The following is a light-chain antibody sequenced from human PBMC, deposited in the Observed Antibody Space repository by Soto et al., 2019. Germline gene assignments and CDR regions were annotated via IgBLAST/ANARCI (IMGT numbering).Light chain of an antibody. Sequence: DIQMTQSPSSLSAFLGDRVTSTCRASQGIRDYLVWYQQKPGKVPKLLIYAASTLQSGVPPRFSGTGSGTDFTLTISSLQPEDVATYYCQNYYSAPFTFGPGTKVDIK. CDR2: AAS. CDR1: QGIRDY. J-gene: IGKJ3*01. V-gene: IGKV1-27*01. CDR3: QNYYSAPFT.